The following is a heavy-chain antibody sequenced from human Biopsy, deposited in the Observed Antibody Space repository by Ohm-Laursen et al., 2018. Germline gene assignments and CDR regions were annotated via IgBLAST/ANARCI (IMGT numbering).Heavy chain of an antibody. V-gene: IGHV1-69*06. CDR3: ARFPLGAYDDSGSYRAVEHWYFDL. D-gene: IGHD3-22*01. CDR1: GGTFTNHA. Sequence: GASVKVSCKASGGTFTNHAVGWVRQAPGQGLEWVGSSIPLFNTANYADKFQGRVTLTADKSTTTAYMGLSSLRSEDTAIYYCARFPLGAYDDSGSYRAVEHWYFDLWGRGTLVTVSS. J-gene: IGHJ2*01. CDR2: SIPLFNTA.